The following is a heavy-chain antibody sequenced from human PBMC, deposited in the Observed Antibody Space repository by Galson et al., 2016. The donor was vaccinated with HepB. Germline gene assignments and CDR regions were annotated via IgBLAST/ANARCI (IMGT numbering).Heavy chain of an antibody. CDR3: ARDTYSGYDEGNY. CDR2: IIPMFGPA. Sequence: SVKVSCKASGGNFSTYGMSWVRQAPGQGLEWMGGIIPMFGPANCPQKFQGRVTITADESTSTVYMELRSLTSEDTAVYYCARDTYSGYDEGNYWGQGTLVTVSS. V-gene: IGHV1-69*13. D-gene: IGHD5-12*01. CDR1: GGNFSTYG. J-gene: IGHJ4*02.